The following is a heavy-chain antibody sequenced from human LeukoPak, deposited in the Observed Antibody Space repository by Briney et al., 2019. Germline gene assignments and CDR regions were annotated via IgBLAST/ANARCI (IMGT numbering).Heavy chain of an antibody. CDR2: IHTTGGT. J-gene: IGHJ4*02. Sequence: SSQTLCLTCAVSGVSIAKTFYYWNWLRQPAGKGLEWIGRIHTTGGTDSNPSLKSRVTISLDTAKNQLTPKMTAVNAAETAVYYCARRQEAHDYWGQGTLVTVSS. CDR1: GVSIAKTFYY. V-gene: IGHV4-61*02. CDR3: ARRQEAHDY.